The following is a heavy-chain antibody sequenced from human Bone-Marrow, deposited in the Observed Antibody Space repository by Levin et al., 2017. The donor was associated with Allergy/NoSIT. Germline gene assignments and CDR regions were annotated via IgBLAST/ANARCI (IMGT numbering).Heavy chain of an antibody. J-gene: IGHJ4*02. CDR2: IKSKTDGGTT. D-gene: IGHD6-19*01. CDR1: EFTFSNAW. CDR3: TADGGYSSGWAY. Sequence: GASVKVSCAASEFTFSNAWINWVRQAPGKGLEWIGRIKSKTDGGTTDYAAPVKGRFTISRDDSKNMLYLQMNSLKTEDTAVYYCTADGGYSSGWAYWGQGTLVTVSS. V-gene: IGHV3-15*01.